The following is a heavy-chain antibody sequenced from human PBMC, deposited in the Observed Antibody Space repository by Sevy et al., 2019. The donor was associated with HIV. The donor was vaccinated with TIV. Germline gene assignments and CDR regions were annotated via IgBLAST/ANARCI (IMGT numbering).Heavy chain of an antibody. V-gene: IGHV3-7*01. Sequence: GGSLRLSCAASGFTFNSYWMSWVRQAPGKGLEWLANIKQDGSETKCVDSVKGRFTISRDNAKNSLYLQMNSLRAEDTAVYYCARAPLVPAAADYWGQGILVTVSS. CDR3: ARAPLVPAAADY. D-gene: IGHD2-2*01. J-gene: IGHJ4*02. CDR2: IKQDGSET. CDR1: GFTFNSYW.